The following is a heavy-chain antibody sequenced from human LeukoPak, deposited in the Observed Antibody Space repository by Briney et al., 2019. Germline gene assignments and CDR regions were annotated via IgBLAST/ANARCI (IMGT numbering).Heavy chain of an antibody. CDR3: ARDSFSDSSGYFYYYYGMDV. CDR1: GFTFSSYS. V-gene: IGHV3-48*01. J-gene: IGHJ6*02. CDR2: ISSSSSTI. Sequence: GGSLRLSCAASGFTFSSYSMNWVRQAPGKGLEWVSYISSSSSTIYYADSVKGRFTISRDNARNSLYLQVNSLRAEDTAVYYCARDSFSDSSGYFYYYYGMDVWGQGTTVTVSS. D-gene: IGHD3-22*01.